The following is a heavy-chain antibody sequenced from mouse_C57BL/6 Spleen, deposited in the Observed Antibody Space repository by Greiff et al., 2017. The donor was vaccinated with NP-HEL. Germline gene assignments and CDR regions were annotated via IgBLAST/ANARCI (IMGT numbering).Heavy chain of an antibody. CDR1: GYTFTSYW. J-gene: IGHJ2*01. CDR3: ASPICDGDDECDLDY. CDR2: IHPNSGST. D-gene: IGHD2-2*01. Sequence: QVQLQQPGAELVKPGASVKLSCKASGYTFTSYWMHWVKQRPGQGLEWIGMIHPNSGSTNYNEKFKSKATLTVDKSSSTAYMQLSSLTSEDAAVYYCASPICDGDDECDLDYWGQGTTLTVSS. V-gene: IGHV1-64*01.